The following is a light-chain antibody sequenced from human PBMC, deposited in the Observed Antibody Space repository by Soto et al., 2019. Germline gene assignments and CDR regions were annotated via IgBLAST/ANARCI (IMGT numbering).Light chain of an antibody. J-gene: IGKJ5*01. V-gene: IGKV3-11*01. CDR2: DAS. CDR1: QSVRSS. CDR3: QQRSNWPSIT. Sequence: EIVMTQSPGTLSVSPGERATLFCRASQSVRSSLAWYQQKPGQAPRLFIYDASTRATGIPARFSGSGSGTDFTLTISSLEPEDFAVYYCQQRSNWPSITFGQGTRLEIK.